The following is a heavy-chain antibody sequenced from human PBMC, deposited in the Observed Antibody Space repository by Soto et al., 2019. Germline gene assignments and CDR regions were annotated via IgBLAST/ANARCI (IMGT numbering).Heavy chain of an antibody. V-gene: IGHV4-59*02. CDR1: GASVNDYY. CDR3: AEWGHPAVKAFDI. Sequence: PSETLSLTCTVSGASVNDYYWNWVRQPLGKGLEWIGFIHYTGSRIFNPSLQSRVTMSVDVSQNQFSLRLTSVTAADTAIYYCAEWGHPAVKAFDIWGQGTTVTVSS. D-gene: IGHD2-8*01. J-gene: IGHJ3*02. CDR2: IHYTGSR.